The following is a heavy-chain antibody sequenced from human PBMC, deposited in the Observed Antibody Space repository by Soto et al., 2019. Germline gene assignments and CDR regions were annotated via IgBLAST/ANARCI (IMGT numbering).Heavy chain of an antibody. D-gene: IGHD3-22*01. CDR2: ISYDGSNK. CDR3: ARDLYYYDSSGPVNYFDY. CDR1: GFTFSSYA. V-gene: IGHV3-30-3*01. J-gene: IGHJ4*02. Sequence: GGSLRLSCAASGFTFSSYAMHWVRQAPGKGLEWVAVISYDGSNKYYADSVKGRFTISRDNSKNTLYLQMNSLRAEDTAVYYCARDLYYYDSSGPVNYFDYWGQGTLVTV.